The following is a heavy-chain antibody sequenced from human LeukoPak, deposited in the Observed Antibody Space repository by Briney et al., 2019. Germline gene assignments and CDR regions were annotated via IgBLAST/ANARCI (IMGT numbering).Heavy chain of an antibody. CDR3: ASGSYYPQFDY. D-gene: IGHD1-26*01. CDR2: IYYSGST. V-gene: IGHV4-39*01. Sequence: PSETLSLTCTVSGGSISSSSYYWGWIRQPPGKGLEWIGGIYYSGSTYYNPSLKSRVTISVDTSKNQFSLKLSSVTAADTAVYYCASGSYYPQFDYWGQGTLVTVSS. J-gene: IGHJ4*02. CDR1: GGSISSSSYY.